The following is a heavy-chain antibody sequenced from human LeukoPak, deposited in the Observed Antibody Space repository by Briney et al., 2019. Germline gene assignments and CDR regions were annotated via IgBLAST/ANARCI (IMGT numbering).Heavy chain of an antibody. J-gene: IGHJ4*02. V-gene: IGHV4-59*12. Sequence: SETLSLTCTVSGGSISSYYWSWIRQPPGKGLEWIGYIYYSGSTNYNPSLKSRVTMSVDTSKNQFSLKLSSVTAADTAVYYCARGYYDSSGSPNHDYWGQGTLVTVSS. CDR1: GGSISSYY. CDR2: IYYSGST. CDR3: ARGYYDSSGSPNHDY. D-gene: IGHD3-22*01.